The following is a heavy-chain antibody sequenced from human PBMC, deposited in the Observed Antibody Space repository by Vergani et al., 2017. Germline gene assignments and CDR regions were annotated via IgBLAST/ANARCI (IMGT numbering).Heavy chain of an antibody. D-gene: IGHD1-1*01. Sequence: EVQLVESGGGLVQPGRSLRLSCAASGFTFDDYAMHWVRQAPGKGLEWVSGISWNSGSIGYADSVKGRFTISRDNAKNSLYLQMNSLRAEDTALYYCAKDIAGTGFNTDDYWGQGTLVTVSS. CDR1: GFTFDDYA. V-gene: IGHV3-9*01. CDR2: ISWNSGSI. J-gene: IGHJ4*02. CDR3: AKDIAGTGFNTDDY.